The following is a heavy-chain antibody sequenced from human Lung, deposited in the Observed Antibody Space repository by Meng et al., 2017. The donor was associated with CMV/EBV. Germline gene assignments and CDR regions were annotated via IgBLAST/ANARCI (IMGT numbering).Heavy chain of an antibody. CDR2: ISSTGSYI. CDR1: GFTFSDYY. Sequence: SCAASGFTFSDYYMSWIRQAPGKGLEWVAYISSTGSYIYYADSVKGRFTISRDNAKKSLYLQMSTLRADDTAVYYCARDLGRYDSKLDSWGQGTXVTVSS. D-gene: IGHD3-22*01. CDR3: ARDLGRYDSKLDS. J-gene: IGHJ5*01. V-gene: IGHV3-11*01.